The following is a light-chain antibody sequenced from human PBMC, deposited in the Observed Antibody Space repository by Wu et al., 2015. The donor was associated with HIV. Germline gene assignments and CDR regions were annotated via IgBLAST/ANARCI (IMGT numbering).Light chain of an antibody. V-gene: IGKV1-9*01. CDR1: QAISTY. CDR2: GVS. J-gene: IGKJ2*01. CDR3: QQYNGYPYT. Sequence: IQLTQSPSSLSASIGDRVTITCRASQAISTYLAWYQQIPGKAPKLLIYGVSTLQSGVPSRFSGSGYGTEFTLTISSLQPDDFATYYCQQYNGYPYTFGQGTKLEIK.